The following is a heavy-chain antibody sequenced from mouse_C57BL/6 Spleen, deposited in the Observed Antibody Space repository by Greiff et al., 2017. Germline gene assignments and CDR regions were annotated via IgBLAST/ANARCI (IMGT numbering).Heavy chain of an antibody. Sequence: QVQLQQPGAELVRPGSSVKLSCKASGYTFTSYWMHWVKQRPIQGLEWIGNIDPSDSETHYNQKFKDKATLTVDKSSSTAYMQLSSLTSEDSAVYYCARRGTTVVATDNYAMDYWGQGTSVTVSS. CDR2: IDPSDSET. V-gene: IGHV1-52*01. J-gene: IGHJ4*01. CDR3: ARRGTTVVATDNYAMDY. CDR1: GYTFTSYW. D-gene: IGHD1-1*01.